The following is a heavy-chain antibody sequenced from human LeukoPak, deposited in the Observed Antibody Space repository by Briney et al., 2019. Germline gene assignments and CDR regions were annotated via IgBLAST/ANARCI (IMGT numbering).Heavy chain of an antibody. CDR1: GGSISSRTYY. J-gene: IGHJ4*02. CDR2: IYYSGST. V-gene: IGHV4-39*07. CDR3: ARWWYITRTFDY. Sequence: SETLSLTCTVSGGSISSRTYYWGWIRQPPGKGLEWIGTIYYSGSTYYNPSLKSRVTISVDTSKNQFSLKLSSVTAADTAVYYCARWWYITRTFDYWGQGTLVTVSS. D-gene: IGHD2-15*01.